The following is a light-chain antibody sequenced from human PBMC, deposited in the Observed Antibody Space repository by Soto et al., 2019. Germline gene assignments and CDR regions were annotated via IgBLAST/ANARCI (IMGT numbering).Light chain of an antibody. CDR1: QSISSY. CDR3: QQYNGHSTWT. J-gene: IGKJ1*01. Sequence: DIQMTQSPSSLSASVGDRVTITCRASQSISSYLNWYQQKPGTAPKLLIYAASNLQSGVPSRFSGSGSGTDFTLTISSLQPDDFATYYCQQYNGHSTWTFGQGTKV. V-gene: IGKV1-39*01. CDR2: AAS.